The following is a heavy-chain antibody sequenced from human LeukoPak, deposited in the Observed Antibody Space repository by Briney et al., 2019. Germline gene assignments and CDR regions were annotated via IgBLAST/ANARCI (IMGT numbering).Heavy chain of an antibody. D-gene: IGHD3-10*01. J-gene: IGHJ3*02. CDR3: ARETITMVRGVVDAFDI. CDR2: IIPIFGTA. Sequence: SVTVSCKASGGTFSSYAISWVRQAPGQGLEWMGGIIPIFGTANYAQKFQGRVTITADESTSTAYMELSSLRSEDTAVYYCARETITMVRGVVDAFDIWGQGTMVTVSS. CDR1: GGTFSSYA. V-gene: IGHV1-69*01.